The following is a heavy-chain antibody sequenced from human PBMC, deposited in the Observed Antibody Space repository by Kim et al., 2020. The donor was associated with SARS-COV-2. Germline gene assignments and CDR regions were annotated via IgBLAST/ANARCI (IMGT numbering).Heavy chain of an antibody. CDR3: ARARDGYSSGWSYWYFDL. J-gene: IGHJ2*01. V-gene: IGHV1-2*04. D-gene: IGHD6-19*01. CDR1: GYTFTGYY. CDR2: INPNSGGT. Sequence: ASVKVSCKASGYTFTGYYMHWVRQAPGQGLEWMGWINPNSGGTNYAQKFQGWVTMTRDTSISTAYMELSRLRSDDTAVYYCARARDGYSSGWSYWYFDLWGRGTLVTVSS.